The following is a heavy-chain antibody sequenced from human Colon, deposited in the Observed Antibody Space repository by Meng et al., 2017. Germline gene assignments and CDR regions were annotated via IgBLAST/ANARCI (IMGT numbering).Heavy chain of an antibody. Sequence: EVQIGESGGGLVQPGGSLRLSCAASGFTFSDYWMDWVRQAPGKGLVWVSRINKDGSSTRYADSVKGRFTISRDNAKNTLYLQMNSLRAEDTAVYYCAKDLNWNSFDYWGQGALVTVSS. CDR2: INKDGSST. J-gene: IGHJ4*02. V-gene: IGHV3-74*01. CDR1: GFTFSDYW. D-gene: IGHD1-7*01. CDR3: AKDLNWNSFDY.